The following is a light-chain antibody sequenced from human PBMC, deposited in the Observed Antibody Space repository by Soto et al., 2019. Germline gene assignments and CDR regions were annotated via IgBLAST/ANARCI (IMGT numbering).Light chain of an antibody. CDR1: SGSIASNY. Sequence: NFMLTQPHSVSESPGKTVTISCTRGSGSIASNYVQWYQQRPGSSPTTVIYEDNQRPSGVPDRFSGSIDSSSTSASLTISGLKTEDEADYCCQSYDSNSHVIFGGGTKLTVL. CDR3: QSYDSNSHVI. V-gene: IGLV6-57*01. J-gene: IGLJ2*01. CDR2: EDN.